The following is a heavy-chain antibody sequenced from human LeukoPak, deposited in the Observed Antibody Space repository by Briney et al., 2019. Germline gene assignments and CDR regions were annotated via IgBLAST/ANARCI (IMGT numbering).Heavy chain of an antibody. D-gene: IGHD5-18*01. V-gene: IGHV1-8*01. CDR1: GYTFTSYD. Sequence: ASVKVSCKASGYTFTSYDINWVRQATGQGLEWMGWMNPNSGNTGYAQKFQGRVTMTRDTSTSTLYMELSSLRSEDTAVYYCARDDARSTGYSYAYIDYWGQGTLVTVSS. J-gene: IGHJ4*02. CDR2: MNPNSGNT. CDR3: ARDDARSTGYSYAYIDY.